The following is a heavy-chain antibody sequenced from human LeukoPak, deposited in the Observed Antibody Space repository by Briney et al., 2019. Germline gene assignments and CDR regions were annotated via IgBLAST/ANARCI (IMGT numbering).Heavy chain of an antibody. CDR1: GFTFSSYS. CDR2: ISSSSSTI. CDR3: AREPMGAFDI. V-gene: IGHV3-48*01. D-gene: IGHD3-10*01. J-gene: IGHJ3*02. Sequence: GGSLRLSCAASGFTFSSYSMNWVRQAPGKGLEWVSYISSSSSTIYYADSVKGRFTISRDNAKNSLYLQMNSLRAEDTAVYYCAREPMGAFDIWAKGQWSPSLQ.